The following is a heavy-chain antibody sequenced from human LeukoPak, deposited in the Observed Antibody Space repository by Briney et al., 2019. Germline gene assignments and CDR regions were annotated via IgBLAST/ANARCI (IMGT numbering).Heavy chain of an antibody. CDR3: ARDTSLIAAAGPDYYYYGMDV. J-gene: IGHJ6*04. Sequence: WASVKVSCKASGGTFSSYAISWVRQAPGQGLEWMGGIIPIFGTANYAQKFQGSVTITADESTSTAYMELSSLRSEDTAVYYCARDTSLIAAAGPDYYYYGMDVWGKGTTVTVSS. V-gene: IGHV1-69*13. CDR1: GGTFSSYA. CDR2: IIPIFGTA. D-gene: IGHD6-13*01.